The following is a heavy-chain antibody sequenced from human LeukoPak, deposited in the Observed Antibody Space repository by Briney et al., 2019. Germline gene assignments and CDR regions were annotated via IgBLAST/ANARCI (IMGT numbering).Heavy chain of an antibody. CDR3: ARDALGYYGSGILD. CDR2: IYHSGST. D-gene: IGHD3-10*01. CDR1: GGSISSYY. V-gene: IGHV4-59*12. Sequence: SETLSLTCTVSGGSISSYYWSWIRQPPGKGLEWIGYIYHSGSTYYNPSLKSRVTISVDRSKNQFSLKLSSVTAADTAVYYCARDALGYYGSGILDWGQGTLVTVSS. J-gene: IGHJ4*02.